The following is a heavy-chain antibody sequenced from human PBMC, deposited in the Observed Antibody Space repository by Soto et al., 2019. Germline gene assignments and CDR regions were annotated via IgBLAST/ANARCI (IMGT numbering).Heavy chain of an antibody. V-gene: IGHV2-5*02. Sequence: SGPTLVKPTQTLTLTCTFSGFSLSTSGVGVGWIRQPPGKALEWLALMYWDDDKRYRPSLKSRLTITKDTSKNQVVLTMTNMDPVDTATYYCAHGQRWELALVYWGQGTLVTVSS. D-gene: IGHD1-26*01. CDR2: MYWDDDK. CDR3: AHGQRWELALVY. CDR1: GFSLSTSGVG. J-gene: IGHJ4*02.